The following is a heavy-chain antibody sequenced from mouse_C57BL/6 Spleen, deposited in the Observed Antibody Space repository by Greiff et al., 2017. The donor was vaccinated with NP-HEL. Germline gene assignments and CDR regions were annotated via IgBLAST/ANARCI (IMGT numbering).Heavy chain of an antibody. V-gene: IGHV1-66*01. CDR2: IYPGSGNT. CDR3: ERTYYGSSDDYAMDY. D-gene: IGHD1-1*01. CDR1: GYSFTSYY. Sequence: VQLQQSGPELVKPGASVKISCKASGYSFTSYYIHWVKQRPGQGLEWIGWIYPGSGNTKYNEKFKGKATLTADTSSSTAYMQLSSLTSEDSAVYYCERTYYGSSDDYAMDYWGQGTSVTVSS. J-gene: IGHJ4*01.